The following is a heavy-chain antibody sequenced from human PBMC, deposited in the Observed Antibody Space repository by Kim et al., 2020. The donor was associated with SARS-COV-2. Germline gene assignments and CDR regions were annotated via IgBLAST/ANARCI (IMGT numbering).Heavy chain of an antibody. CDR3: ARGGVCSGGSCYFSY. D-gene: IGHD2-15*01. V-gene: IGHV3-21*01. CDR2: ISSSSSYI. CDR1: GFTFSSYS. J-gene: IGHJ4*02. Sequence: GGSLRLSCAASGFTFSSYSMNWVRQAPGKGLEWVSSISSSSSYIYYADSVKGRFTISRDNAKNSLYLQMNSLRAEDTAVYYCARGGVCSGGSCYFSYWGQGTLVTVSS.